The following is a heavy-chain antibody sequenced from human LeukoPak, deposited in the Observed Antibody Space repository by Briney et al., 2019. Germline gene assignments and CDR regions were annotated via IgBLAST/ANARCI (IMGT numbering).Heavy chain of an antibody. V-gene: IGHV5-51*01. Sequence: GESLKISCKGSGYSINNYWIAWVRQMPGKGLEWMGIIYPADSDIRYSPSFQGQVTISADKSISTAYLQWNSLKASDTAMYYCARRRSTYYFDYWGQGTLVAVSS. CDR3: ARRRSTYYFDY. D-gene: IGHD1-26*01. CDR2: IYPADSDI. J-gene: IGHJ4*02. CDR1: GYSINNYW.